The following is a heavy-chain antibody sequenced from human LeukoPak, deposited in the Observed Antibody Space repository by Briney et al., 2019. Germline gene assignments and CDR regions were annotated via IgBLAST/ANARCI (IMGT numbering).Heavy chain of an antibody. CDR3: AKAMVRGVMGPFDY. V-gene: IGHV3-23*01. J-gene: IGHJ4*02. CDR2: ISGSGGST. D-gene: IGHD3-10*01. Sequence: PGGSLRLSCAASGFTFSSYVMSWVRQAPGKGLEWVSAISGSGGSTYYADSVKGRFTISRDNSKNTLYLQMNSLRAEDTAVYYCAKAMVRGVMGPFDYWGQGTLVTVSS. CDR1: GFTFSSYV.